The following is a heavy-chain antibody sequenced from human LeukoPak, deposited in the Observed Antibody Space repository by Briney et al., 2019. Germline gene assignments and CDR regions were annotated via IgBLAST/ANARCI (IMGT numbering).Heavy chain of an antibody. CDR3: ARLSYDTSGYWPDYFDH. D-gene: IGHD3-22*01. CDR1: GGSISSYY. V-gene: IGHV4-59*08. Sequence: SETLSLTCTVSGGSISSYYWSWTRQPPGKGLEWIGYIYYSGSTKYSPSLKSRVTISVDTSKNHFSLNLRSVTAADTAVYYCARLSYDTSGYWPDYFDHWGQGTLVTVSS. CDR2: IYYSGST. J-gene: IGHJ4*02.